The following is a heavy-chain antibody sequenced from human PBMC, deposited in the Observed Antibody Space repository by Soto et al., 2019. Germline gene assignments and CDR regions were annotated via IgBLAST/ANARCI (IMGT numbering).Heavy chain of an antibody. Sequence: EVQLLESGGGLIQPGGSLRLSCAASGFSFSTYAMSWVRQAPGKGLEWVSTISARGDIIYYADSVKGRFTISRDNSRNTLYLQMKSLRAEDTAIYYCAKDRGDGAYWGQGTLVTVSS. V-gene: IGHV3-23*01. D-gene: IGHD3-10*01. CDR1: GFSFSTYA. CDR2: ISARGDII. CDR3: AKDRGDGAY. J-gene: IGHJ4*02.